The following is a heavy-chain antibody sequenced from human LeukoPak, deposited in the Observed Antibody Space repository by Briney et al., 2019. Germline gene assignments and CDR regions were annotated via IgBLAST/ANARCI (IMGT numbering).Heavy chain of an antibody. J-gene: IGHJ5*01. CDR2: INTNTGEP. Sequence: GASVKVSCKASGNTFINYAVNWVRQAPGQGLEWMGWINTNTGEPTYAQGFTGRFVFSLDTSVSTTYLQISSLKAEDTAVYYCARAYQPLGGLSFPDSWGQGTLVTVSS. CDR1: GNTFINYA. D-gene: IGHD3-16*02. CDR3: ARAYQPLGGLSFPDS. V-gene: IGHV7-4-1*02.